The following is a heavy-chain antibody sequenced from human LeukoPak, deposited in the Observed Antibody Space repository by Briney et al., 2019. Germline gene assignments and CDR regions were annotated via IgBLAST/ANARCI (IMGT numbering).Heavy chain of an antibody. CDR3: ARVHVRQLVRGYFDY. V-gene: IGHV1-2*02. J-gene: IGHJ4*02. D-gene: IGHD6-13*01. Sequence: ASVKVSCKASGYTFTGYNMRWVRQTPGRGLERVGWISTNSGGTNYAQTVQGRVTMTRDKSISTAYMELSRLRSDDTAVYYCARVHVRQLVRGYFDYWGQGTLVTVSS. CDR1: GYTFTGYN. CDR2: ISTNSGGT.